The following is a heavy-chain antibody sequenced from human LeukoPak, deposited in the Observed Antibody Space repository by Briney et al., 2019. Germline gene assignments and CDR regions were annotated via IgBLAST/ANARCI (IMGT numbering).Heavy chain of an antibody. J-gene: IGHJ4*02. CDR1: GGSTSGGNYY. CDR2: ISSSGNT. Sequence: SETLSLTCIVSGGSTSGGNYYWGWIRRPPGKGLEWIGGISSSGNTYYNPSLKSRITISIDTSKNHFSLKLSSVTAADTAVYYCARLGAGPTYYDFWSGYSSFYFDSWGQGTLVTVSS. CDR3: ARLGAGPTYYDFWSGYSSFYFDS. V-gene: IGHV4-39*02. D-gene: IGHD3-3*01.